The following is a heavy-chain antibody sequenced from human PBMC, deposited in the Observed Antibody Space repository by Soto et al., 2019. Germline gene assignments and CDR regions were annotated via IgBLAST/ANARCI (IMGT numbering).Heavy chain of an antibody. J-gene: IGHJ4*02. Sequence: EVQLLESGGGLVPPGGYLRLSCAASGFTFSSYAMSWVRQAPGKGLEWVSAISGSGGSTYYADSVKGRFTISRDNSKNTLYLQMNSLRAEDTAVYYGAKDGGHYYYDSSGNFDYWGQGTLVTVSS. CDR1: GFTFSSYA. D-gene: IGHD3-22*01. CDR2: ISGSGGST. V-gene: IGHV3-23*01. CDR3: AKDGGHYYYDSSGNFDY.